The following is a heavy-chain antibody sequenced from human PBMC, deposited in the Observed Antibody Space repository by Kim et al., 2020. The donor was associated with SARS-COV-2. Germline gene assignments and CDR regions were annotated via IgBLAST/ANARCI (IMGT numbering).Heavy chain of an antibody. CDR2: MHYTGTT. Sequence: SETLSLTCAVSGGSINTYYWTWIRQSPGKGLEWIGYMHYTGTTRYNSSLKSRATFSLDTSRKQFFLKLSSVTAADTALYYCARHDGGWYLGKFDYWGQGT. D-gene: IGHD6-19*01. J-gene: IGHJ4*02. V-gene: IGHV4-59*08. CDR1: GGSINTYY. CDR3: ARHDGGWYLGKFDY.